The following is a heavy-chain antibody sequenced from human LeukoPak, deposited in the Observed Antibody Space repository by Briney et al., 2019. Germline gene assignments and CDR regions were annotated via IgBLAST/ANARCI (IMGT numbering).Heavy chain of an antibody. J-gene: IGHJ4*02. Sequence: ASVKVSCKASGYTFTSYYMHWVRQAPGQGLGWMEIITPSGGSTSYAQKFQGRVTMTRDTSTSTVYMELSSLRSEDTAVYYCARAAYTTRGYSYGYSDYWGQGTLVTVSS. CDR1: GYTFTSYY. CDR2: ITPSGGST. D-gene: IGHD5-18*01. V-gene: IGHV1-46*01. CDR3: ARAAYTTRGYSYGYSDY.